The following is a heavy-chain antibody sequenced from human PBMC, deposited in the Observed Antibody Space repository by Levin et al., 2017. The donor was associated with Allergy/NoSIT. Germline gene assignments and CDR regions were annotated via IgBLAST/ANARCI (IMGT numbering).Heavy chain of an antibody. V-gene: IGHV3-7*01. CDR3: ARLLCASGSIRRRYFDY. CDR1: GFTFSSYW. Sequence: QAGGSLRLSCAASGFTFSSYWMSWVRQAPGKGLEWVANIKKDGSEKYYVDSVKGRFTISRDNAKNSLYLQMNSLRAEDTAVYYCARLLCASGSIRRRYFDYWGQGTLVTVSS. J-gene: IGHJ4*02. CDR2: IKKDGSEK. D-gene: IGHD3-10*01.